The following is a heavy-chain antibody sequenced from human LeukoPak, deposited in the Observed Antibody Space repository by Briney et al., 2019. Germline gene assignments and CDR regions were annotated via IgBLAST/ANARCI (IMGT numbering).Heavy chain of an antibody. D-gene: IGHD3-9*01. CDR3: ARGGWGAKYYDILTGSSDYDY. CDR1: GFTFSSYA. V-gene: IGHV3-64*01. Sequence: KTGGSLRLSCAASGFTFSSYAMHCVLQAPGKGLEYVSAISSNGGSTYYANSVKGRFTISRDNSKNTLYLQMGSLRAEDMAVYYCARGGWGAKYYDILTGSSDYDYWGQGTLVTVSS. CDR2: ISSNGGST. J-gene: IGHJ4*02.